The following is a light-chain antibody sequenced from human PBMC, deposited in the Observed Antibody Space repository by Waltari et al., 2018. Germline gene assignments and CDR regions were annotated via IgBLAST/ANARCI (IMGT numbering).Light chain of an antibody. CDR1: QSVLYSSNNQNS. Sequence: DIVMTQSPDSLAVSLGEGATINCKSSQSVLYSSNNQNSLGWYQQKPGQPPKLLIYWASTRESGVPDRFSGSGSGTDFTLTISSLQAEDVAVYYCQQYYSTPWTFGQGTKVEIK. J-gene: IGKJ1*01. CDR3: QQYYSTPWT. CDR2: WAS. V-gene: IGKV4-1*01.